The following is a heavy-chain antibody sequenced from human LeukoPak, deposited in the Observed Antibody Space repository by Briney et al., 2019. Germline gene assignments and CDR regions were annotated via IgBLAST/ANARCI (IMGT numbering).Heavy chain of an antibody. CDR2: IYLGDSDT. V-gene: IGHV5-51*01. CDR3: ARRSCSGGSCEDWFGP. D-gene: IGHD2-15*01. CDR1: GHSLSNYW. J-gene: IGHJ5*02. Sequence: KHGESLKISCKGSGHSLSNYWIAWVRQMPGKGLEWMGIIYLGDSDTTYRPSFQGQVTISADESISTAYLQWSSLKTSDTAMYYCARRSCSGGSCEDWFGPWGQGTLVTVSS.